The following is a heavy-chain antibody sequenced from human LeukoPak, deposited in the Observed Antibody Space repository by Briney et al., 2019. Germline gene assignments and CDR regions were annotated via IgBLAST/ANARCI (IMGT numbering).Heavy chain of an antibody. D-gene: IGHD4-11*01. Sequence: ASVKVSCKASGGTFSSYAISWVRQAPGQGLEWMGGIIPIFGTANYAQKFQGRVTITADESTSTAYMELSSLRSEDTAVYYCARSDYSMIRDYYYGMDVWGQGTTVTVSS. CDR2: IIPIFGTA. V-gene: IGHV1-69*13. CDR1: GGTFSSYA. CDR3: ARSDYSMIRDYYYGMDV. J-gene: IGHJ6*02.